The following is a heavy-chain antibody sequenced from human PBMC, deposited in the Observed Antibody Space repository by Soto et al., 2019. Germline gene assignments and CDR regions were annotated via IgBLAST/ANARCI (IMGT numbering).Heavy chain of an antibody. CDR3: ARREYTAMAGWYFDY. Sequence: ASVKVSCKASGYTFTSYGISWVRQAPGQGLEWMGWISAYNGNTNYAQKLQGRVTMTTDTSTSTAYMELRSLRSDDTAVYYCARREYTAMAGWYFDYWGQGTLVTVSS. J-gene: IGHJ4*02. D-gene: IGHD5-18*01. V-gene: IGHV1-18*01. CDR2: ISAYNGNT. CDR1: GYTFTSYG.